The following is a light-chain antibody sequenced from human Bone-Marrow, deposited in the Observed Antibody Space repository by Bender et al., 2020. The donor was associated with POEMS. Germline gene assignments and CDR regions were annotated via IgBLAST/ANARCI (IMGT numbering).Light chain of an antibody. J-gene: IGLJ3*02. Sequence: QSALTQPASVSGSPGQSITISCTGISSDVGGYNYVSWYQQHPGKAPKLMIYEVSNRPSGVSNRFSGSKSGNTASLTISGLQAEDEADYYCRSYTSSSTWVFGGGTKVTVL. CDR1: SSDVGGYNY. CDR2: EVS. CDR3: RSYTSSSTWV. V-gene: IGLV2-14*01.